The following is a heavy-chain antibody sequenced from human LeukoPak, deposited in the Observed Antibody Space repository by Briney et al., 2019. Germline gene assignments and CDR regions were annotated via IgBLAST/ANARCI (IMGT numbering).Heavy chain of an antibody. D-gene: IGHD6-19*01. V-gene: IGHV3-23*01. J-gene: IGHJ4*02. CDR1: GFTFSTYG. CDR2: IPSGGGT. Sequence: GGSLRLSCAASGFTFSTYGMSWVRQAPGKGLQWVSTIPSGGGTYYADSVKGRFTISRDNSKNTLYLQMNSLRAEDTAVYYCARGRHIAVAGTFTYPGYWGQGTLVTVSS. CDR3: ARGRHIAVAGTFTYPGY.